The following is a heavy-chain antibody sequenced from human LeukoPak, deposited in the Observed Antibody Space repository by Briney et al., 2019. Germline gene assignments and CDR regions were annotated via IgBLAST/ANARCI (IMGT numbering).Heavy chain of an antibody. J-gene: IGHJ4*02. CDR1: GFTFSSYG. CDR3: AKDLYSGNYFGFDY. Sequence: GGSLRLSCAASGFTFSSYGMHWVRQAPGKGLEWVAVISYDGSNKYYADSVKGRFTISRDNSKNTLYLQMNSLRAEDTAVYYCAKDLYSGNYFGFDYWGQGTLVTVSS. D-gene: IGHD1-26*01. V-gene: IGHV3-30*18. CDR2: ISYDGSNK.